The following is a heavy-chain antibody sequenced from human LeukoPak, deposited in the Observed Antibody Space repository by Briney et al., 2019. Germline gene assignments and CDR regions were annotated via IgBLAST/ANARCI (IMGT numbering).Heavy chain of an antibody. D-gene: IGHD6-13*01. CDR1: GGSISSYY. CDR2: IYYSGST. Sequence: SETLSLTCTVSGGSISSYYWSWIRQPPGKGLEWIGYIYYSGSTNYNPSLKSRVTTSVDTSKNQFSLKLSSVTAAGTAVYYCARDLDSSSWYNFDYWGQGTLVTVSS. CDR3: ARDLDSSSWYNFDY. V-gene: IGHV4-59*01. J-gene: IGHJ4*02.